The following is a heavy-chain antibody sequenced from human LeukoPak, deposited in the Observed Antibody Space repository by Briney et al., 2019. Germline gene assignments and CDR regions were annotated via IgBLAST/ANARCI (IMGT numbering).Heavy chain of an antibody. CDR3: ASLRETNNPLMGRSSWYRWFDP. CDR2: IYPGGSDT. CDR1: GYSCTSYW. J-gene: IGHJ5*02. V-gene: IGHV5-51*01. Sequence: GESLKISCECAGYSCTSYWIGWGRPMPGKGLGGMGIIYPGGSDTRYRPSFQGQVTISADKSIRTAYLQWSSLKASDPAMYYCASLRETNNPLMGRSSWYRWFDPWGQGTLVTVSS. D-gene: IGHD6-13*01.